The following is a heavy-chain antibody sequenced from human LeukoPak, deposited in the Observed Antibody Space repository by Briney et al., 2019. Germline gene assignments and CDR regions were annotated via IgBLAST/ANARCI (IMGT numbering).Heavy chain of an antibody. V-gene: IGHV3-21*01. Sequence: SGGSLRLSCAASGFTFKIYNMNWVRRAPGKGLEWVSSISSRSSHINYADSVKGRFTISRDDAKNSLYLQMNSLRAEDTAVYYCAKGYGILTSYSPPHDWGQGTLVTVSS. CDR2: ISSRSSHI. J-gene: IGHJ4*02. CDR3: AKGYGILTSYSPPHD. D-gene: IGHD3-9*01. CDR1: GFTFKIYN.